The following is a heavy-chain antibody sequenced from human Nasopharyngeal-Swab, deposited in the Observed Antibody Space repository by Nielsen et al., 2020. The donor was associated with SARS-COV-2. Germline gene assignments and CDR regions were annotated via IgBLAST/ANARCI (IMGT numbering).Heavy chain of an antibody. V-gene: IGHV3-11*04. CDR2: ISSSGSTI. CDR1: GFTFSDYY. D-gene: IGHD4-17*01. Sequence: GESLKISCAASGFTFSDYYMSWIRQAPGKGLEWVSYISSSGSTIYYADSVKGRFTISRDNSKNTLYLQMNSLRAEDTAVYYCAKGSYGDFPWTSPSFDYWGQGTLVTVSS. J-gene: IGHJ4*02. CDR3: AKGSYGDFPWTSPSFDY.